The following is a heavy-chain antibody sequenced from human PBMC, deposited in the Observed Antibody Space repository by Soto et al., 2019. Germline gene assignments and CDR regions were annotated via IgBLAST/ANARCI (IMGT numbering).Heavy chain of an antibody. Sequence: PSETLSLTCSVSAGSINTSPYCWGWVRQPPGKGLEWIVSIASNGSIYDNPSLTSRITISIDTTKNQFSLKLSSVTAADTAVYYCARSYFYDSSGYFDYWGQGALVTVSS. D-gene: IGHD3-22*01. CDR2: IASNGSI. CDR3: ARSYFYDSSGYFDY. J-gene: IGHJ4*02. CDR1: AGSINTSPYC. V-gene: IGHV4-39*07.